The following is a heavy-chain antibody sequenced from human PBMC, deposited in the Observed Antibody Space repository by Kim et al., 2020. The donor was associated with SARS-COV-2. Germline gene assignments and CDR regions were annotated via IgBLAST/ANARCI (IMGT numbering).Heavy chain of an antibody. V-gene: IGHV3-9*01. CDR3: TKDKAVAETIWYFEV. D-gene: IGHD6-19*01. J-gene: IGHJ2*01. Sequence: GGSLRLSCAASGFTFGNHAMHWVRLTPGKGLQWVAGIRSTANTIAYADSVKGRFTISRDNAMMSLYLQMNSLRVEDTAFYYCTKDKAVAETIWYFEVWGRGTLVSVSS. CDR1: GFTFGNHA. CDR2: IRSTANTI.